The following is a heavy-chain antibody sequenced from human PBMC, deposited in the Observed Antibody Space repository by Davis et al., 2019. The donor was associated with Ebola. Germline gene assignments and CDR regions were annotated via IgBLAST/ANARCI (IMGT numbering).Heavy chain of an antibody. Sequence: SVPVSCLASLYTFISYDIISVRHATGHGLVWLEWMNPNYGNTGYAQKFQGRVTITRNTSISTAYMELSSLRSEDTAVYYCARGLRRYCSGGSCYSYNYYGMDVWGEGTTVIVSS. CDR1: LYTFISYD. CDR2: MNPNYGNT. V-gene: IGHV1-8*02. D-gene: IGHD2-15*01. CDR3: ARGLRRYCSGGSCYSYNYYGMDV. J-gene: IGHJ6*04.